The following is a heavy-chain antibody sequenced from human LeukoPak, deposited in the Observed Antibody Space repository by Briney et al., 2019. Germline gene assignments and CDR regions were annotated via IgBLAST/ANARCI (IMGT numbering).Heavy chain of an antibody. J-gene: IGHJ6*04. CDR1: GGTFSSYA. CDR3: ASIGSAMVRGATQTRGYYYYGMDV. D-gene: IGHD3-10*01. Sequence: SVKVSCKASGGTFSSYAISWVRQAPGQRLEWMGGIIPIFGTANYAQKFQGRVTITADESTSTAYMELSSLRSEDTAVYYCASIGSAMVRGATQTRGYYYYGMDVWGKGTTVTVSS. CDR2: IIPIFGTA. V-gene: IGHV1-69*01.